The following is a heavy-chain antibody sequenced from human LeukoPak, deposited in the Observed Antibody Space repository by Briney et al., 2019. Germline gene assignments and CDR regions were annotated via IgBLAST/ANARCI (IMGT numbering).Heavy chain of an antibody. CDR1: GGSISSSSYY. D-gene: IGHD3-16*02. CDR3: ARDSDRDYVWGSYGSRYYYMDV. CDR2: IYYSGST. J-gene: IGHJ6*03. V-gene: IGHV4-39*07. Sequence: YPSETLSLTCTVSGGSISSSSYYWGWIRQPPGKGLEWIGSIYYSGSTYYNPSLKSRVTISVDTSKNQFSLKLSSVTAADTAVYYCARDSDRDYVWGSYGSRYYYMDVWGKGTTVTVSS.